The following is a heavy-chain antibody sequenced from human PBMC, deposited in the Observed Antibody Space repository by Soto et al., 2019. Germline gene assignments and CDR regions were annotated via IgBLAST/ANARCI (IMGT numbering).Heavy chain of an antibody. Sequence: PGGSLRLSCTASGFSVTSNYMTWVRQAPGKGLECVSVIYAGGNTYYADSVKGRFTISSDNSKNTLFLQMNNLRAEDMAVYYCARVTTFYDMLTSSYALNYFDYWGQGTRVTVSS. CDR3: ARVTTFYDMLTSSYALNYFDY. CDR1: GFSVTSNY. D-gene: IGHD3-9*01. CDR2: IYAGGNT. J-gene: IGHJ4*02. V-gene: IGHV3-53*01.